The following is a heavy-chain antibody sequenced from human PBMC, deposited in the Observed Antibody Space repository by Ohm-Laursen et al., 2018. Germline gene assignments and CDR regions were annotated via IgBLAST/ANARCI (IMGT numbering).Heavy chain of an antibody. CDR1: GYTFTSYN. CDR3: ARDRDSGYEEYYYYYGMDV. V-gene: IGHV1-8*01. D-gene: IGHD5-12*01. CDR2: MNPSSGNT. Sequence: ASVKVSCKASGYTFTSYNINWVRQATGQGLEWMGWMNPSSGNTGYAQKFQGRVTMTRDTSTSTVYMELSSLRSEDTAVYYCARDRDSGYEEYYYYYGMDVWGQGTAVTVSS. J-gene: IGHJ6*02.